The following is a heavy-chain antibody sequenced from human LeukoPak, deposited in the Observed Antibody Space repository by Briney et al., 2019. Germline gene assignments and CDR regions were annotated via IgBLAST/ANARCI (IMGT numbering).Heavy chain of an antibody. CDR2: ISYDGSNK. CDR3: AREARHYYDSSGYPDY. Sequence: PGRSLRLSCAASGFTFSSYAMHWVRQAPGKGLEWVAVISYDGSNKYYADSVKGRFTISRDNSKNTLYLQMNSLRAEDTAVYYCAREARHYYDSSGYPDYWGQGTLVTVSS. D-gene: IGHD3-22*01. V-gene: IGHV3-30*04. CDR1: GFTFSSYA. J-gene: IGHJ4*02.